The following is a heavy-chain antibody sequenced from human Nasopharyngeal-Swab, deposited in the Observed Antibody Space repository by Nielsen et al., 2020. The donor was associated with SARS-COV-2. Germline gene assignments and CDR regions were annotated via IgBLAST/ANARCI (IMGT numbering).Heavy chain of an antibody. D-gene: IGHD3-22*01. CDR1: GFTFSSYA. V-gene: IGHV3-23*01. J-gene: IGHJ4*02. Sequence: GESLKISCAASGFTFSSYAMGWVRQAPGKGLEWVSAISGSGGSTYYADSVKGRFTISRDNSKNTLYLQMNNLRAEDTAVYYCARRVVAAPYYFDCWGQGTLVTVSS. CDR2: ISGSGGST. CDR3: ARRVVAAPYYFDC.